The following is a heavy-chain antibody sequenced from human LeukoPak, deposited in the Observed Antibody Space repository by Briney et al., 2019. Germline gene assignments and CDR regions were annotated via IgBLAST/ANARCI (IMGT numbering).Heavy chain of an antibody. V-gene: IGHV3-33*01. CDR1: GFTFSSYG. CDR3: ARFIAVAGNLVDY. CDR2: IWYDGSDK. D-gene: IGHD6-19*01. Sequence: GGSLRLSCAASGFTFSSYGMHWVRQAPGKGLEWVAVIWYDGSDKYYADSVKGRFTISRDNAKNSLYLQMNSLRAEDTAVYYCARFIAVAGNLVDYWGQGTLVTVSS. J-gene: IGHJ4*02.